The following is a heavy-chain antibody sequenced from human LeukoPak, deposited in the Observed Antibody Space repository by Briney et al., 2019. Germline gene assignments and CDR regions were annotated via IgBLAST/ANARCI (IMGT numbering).Heavy chain of an antibody. CDR1: GGSISSSSYY. Sequence: SETLSLTCTVSGGSISSSSYYWGWIRQSPGKGLEWIGEIYHSGSTNYNPSLKSRVTISVDKSKNQFSLKLSSVTAADTAVYYCAREKLYTSSWGFQHWGQGTLVIVSS. CDR2: IYHSGST. D-gene: IGHD6-13*01. J-gene: IGHJ1*01. CDR3: AREKLYTSSWGFQH. V-gene: IGHV4-39*07.